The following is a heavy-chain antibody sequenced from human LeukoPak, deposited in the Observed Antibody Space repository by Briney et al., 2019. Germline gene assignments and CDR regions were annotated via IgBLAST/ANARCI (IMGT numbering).Heavy chain of an antibody. D-gene: IGHD6-19*01. J-gene: IGHJ4*02. CDR3: ARDSRAVADTGVATYNY. Sequence: ASVKVSCKASGYTFTSYGISWMRQAPGQGLEWMGWISAYNADTNYAQKLQGRVTMTTDTSTNTAYMELRSLRSDDTAMYYCARDSRAVADTGVATYNYWGQGTLVTVSS. CDR1: GYTFTSYG. CDR2: ISAYNADT. V-gene: IGHV1-18*01.